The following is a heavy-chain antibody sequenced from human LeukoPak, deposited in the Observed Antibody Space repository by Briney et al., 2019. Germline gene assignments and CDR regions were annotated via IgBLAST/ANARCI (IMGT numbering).Heavy chain of an antibody. CDR2: INPSGGST. V-gene: IGHV1-46*01. Sequence: ASVKVSCKASGYTFTSYYMHWVRQAPGQGLEWMGIINPSGGSTSYAQKFQGRVTMTRDTSTSTVYMELSSLRSEDTAVYYCARDSNLVYSSSWLRPDYWGQGTLVTVSS. CDR1: GYTFTSYY. D-gene: IGHD6-13*01. J-gene: IGHJ4*02. CDR3: ARDSNLVYSSSWLRPDY.